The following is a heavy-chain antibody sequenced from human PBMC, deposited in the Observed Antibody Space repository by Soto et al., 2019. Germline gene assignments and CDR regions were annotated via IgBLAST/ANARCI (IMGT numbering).Heavy chain of an antibody. D-gene: IGHD3-3*01. CDR2: ISYDGSNK. CDR3: ARDLAIFGVAGVDY. Sequence: QVQLVESGGGVVQPGRSLRLSCAASGFTFSSYAMHWVRQAPGKGLEWVAVISYDGSNKYYADSVKGRFTISRDNSKNTLYLQMNSLSAEDTAVYYCARDLAIFGVAGVDYWGQGTLVTVSS. V-gene: IGHV3-30-3*01. CDR1: GFTFSSYA. J-gene: IGHJ4*02.